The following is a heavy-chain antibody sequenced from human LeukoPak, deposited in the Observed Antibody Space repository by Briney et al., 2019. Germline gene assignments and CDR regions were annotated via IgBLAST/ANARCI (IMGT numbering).Heavy chain of an antibody. V-gene: IGHV4-34*01. Sequence: SETLSLTCAVYGGSFSGYYWSWIRQPPGKGLEWIGEINHSGSTNYNPSLKSRVTISVDTSKNQFSLKLSSVTAADTAVYYCARGNSSSSFDYWGQGTLVTASS. CDR3: ARGNSSSSFDY. J-gene: IGHJ4*02. D-gene: IGHD6-6*01. CDR1: GGSFSGYY. CDR2: INHSGST.